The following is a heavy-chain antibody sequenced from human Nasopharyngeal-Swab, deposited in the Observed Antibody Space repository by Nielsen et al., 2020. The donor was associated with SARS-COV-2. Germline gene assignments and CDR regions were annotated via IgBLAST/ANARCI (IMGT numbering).Heavy chain of an antibody. CDR2: ISAYNGNT. J-gene: IGHJ5*02. Sequence: WVRQAPGQGLEWMGWISAYNGNTNYAQKLQGRVTMTTDTSTSTAYMELRSLRSDDTAVYYCAREVGFEEWFDPWGQGTLVTVSS. CDR3: AREVGFEEWFDP. D-gene: IGHD1-26*01. V-gene: IGHV1-18*01.